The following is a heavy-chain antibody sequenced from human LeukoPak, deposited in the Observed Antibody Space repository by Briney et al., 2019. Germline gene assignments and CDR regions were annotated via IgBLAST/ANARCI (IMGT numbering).Heavy chain of an antibody. CDR3: ARGTRGGHFDY. Sequence: SETLSLTCTVSGGSISSGDYYWSWIRQPPGKGLEWIGYISYSGTTYYNPSLKSRGTISEDTSKNQFSLKLTSVTAADTAVYYCARGTRGGHFDYWGQGTLVPVSS. CDR1: GGSISSGDYY. CDR2: ISYSGTT. V-gene: IGHV4-30-4*01. D-gene: IGHD2-2*01. J-gene: IGHJ4*02.